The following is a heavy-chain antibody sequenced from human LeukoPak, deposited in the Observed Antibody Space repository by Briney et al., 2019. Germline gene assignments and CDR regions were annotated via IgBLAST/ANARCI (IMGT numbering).Heavy chain of an antibody. J-gene: IGHJ4*02. CDR2: IYTSGST. Sequence: PETLSLTCTVSGGSISSYYWSWIRQPAGKGLEWIGRIYTSGSTNYNPSLKSRVTMSVDTSKNQFSLKLSSVTAADTAVYYCARDLRSYYYDSSGYSYYFDYWGQGTLVTVSS. D-gene: IGHD3-22*01. CDR3: ARDLRSYYYDSSGYSYYFDY. CDR1: GGSISSYY. V-gene: IGHV4-4*07.